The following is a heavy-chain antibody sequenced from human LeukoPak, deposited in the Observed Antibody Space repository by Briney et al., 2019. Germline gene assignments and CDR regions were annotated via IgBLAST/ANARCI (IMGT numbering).Heavy chain of an antibody. Sequence: GASVKVSCKASGGTFSSYAISWVRQAPGQGLEWMGGIIPIFGTANYAQKFQGRVTITADESTSTAYMELSSLRSEDTAVYYCARDHQAPINSYCGGDCQRYYYYYMDVWGKGTTVTVSS. D-gene: IGHD2-21*01. J-gene: IGHJ6*03. CDR2: IIPIFGTA. CDR1: GGTFSSYA. CDR3: ARDHQAPINSYCGGDCQRYYYYYMDV. V-gene: IGHV1-69*13.